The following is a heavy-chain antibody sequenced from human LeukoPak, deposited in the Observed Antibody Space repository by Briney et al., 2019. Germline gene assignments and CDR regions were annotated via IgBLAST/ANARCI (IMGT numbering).Heavy chain of an antibody. Sequence: PGGSLRLSCAASGFTFSSYWMNWVRQAPGKGLEWVANIKQDGSEKYYVDSVKGRFTISRDNAKNSLYLQMNSLRAEDTAVYYCARSRWEVIILSNWFDPWGQGTLVTVSS. CDR2: IKQDGSEK. CDR3: ARSRWEVIILSNWFDP. J-gene: IGHJ5*02. V-gene: IGHV3-7*01. D-gene: IGHD3-3*01. CDR1: GFTFSSYW.